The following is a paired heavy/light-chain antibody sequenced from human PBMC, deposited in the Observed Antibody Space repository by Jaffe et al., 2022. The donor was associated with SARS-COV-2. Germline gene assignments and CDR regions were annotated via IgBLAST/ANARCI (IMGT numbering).Heavy chain of an antibody. CDR2: ISSSSSYT. CDR1: GFTFSDYY. Sequence: QVQLVESGGGLVKPGGSLRLSCAASGFTFSDYYMSWIRQAPGKGLEWVSYISSSSSYTNYADSVKGRFTISRDNAKNSLYLQMNSLRAEDTAVYYCARGRDDYGDYGGDYYYGMDVWGQGTTVTVSS. D-gene: IGHD4-17*01. CDR3: ARGRDDYGDYGGDYYYGMDV. V-gene: IGHV3-11*06. J-gene: IGHJ6*02.
Light chain of an antibody. J-gene: IGKJ3*01. CDR1: QSVSSY. Sequence: EIVLTQSPATLSLSPGERATLSCRASQSVSSYLAWYQQKPGQAPRLLIYDASNRATGIPARFSGSGSGTDFTLTISSLEPEDFAVYYCQQRSNWPPSFTFGPGTKVDIK. CDR3: QQRSNWPPSFT. CDR2: DAS. V-gene: IGKV3-11*01.